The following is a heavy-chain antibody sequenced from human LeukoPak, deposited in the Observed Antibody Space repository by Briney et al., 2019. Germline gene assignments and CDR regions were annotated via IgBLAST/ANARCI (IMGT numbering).Heavy chain of an antibody. D-gene: IGHD2-15*01. Sequence: GSLRLSCAASGFTFSSYSMNWVRQAPGKGLEWVSSISSSSSYIYYADSVKGRFTISRDNAKNSLYLQMNSLRAEDTAVYYCARGKDCSGGSCYSGTRTNDYWGQGTLVTVSS. V-gene: IGHV3-21*01. J-gene: IGHJ4*02. CDR1: GFTFSSYS. CDR3: ARGKDCSGGSCYSGTRTNDY. CDR2: ISSSSSYI.